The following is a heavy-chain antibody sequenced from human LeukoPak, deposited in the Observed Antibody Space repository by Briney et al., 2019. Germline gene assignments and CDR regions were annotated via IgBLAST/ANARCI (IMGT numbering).Heavy chain of an antibody. CDR2: TNTDGRST. V-gene: IGHV3-74*03. J-gene: IGHJ5*02. CDR3: AKATPSDP. Sequence: PGGSLRLSCAASGFTFSSYWMHWVRQAPGKGLVWVSGTNTDGRSTMYADSVKGRFTIARDNAKNTLYLQMNSLRAEDTAVYYCAKATPSDPWGQGTLVTVSS. CDR1: GFTFSSYW.